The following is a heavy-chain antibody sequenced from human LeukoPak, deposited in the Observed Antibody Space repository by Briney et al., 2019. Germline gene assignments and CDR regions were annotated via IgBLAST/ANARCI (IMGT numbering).Heavy chain of an antibody. V-gene: IGHV4-38-2*02. J-gene: IGHJ4*02. D-gene: IGHD1-26*01. CDR1: GYSISSAYY. CDR2: IYHSGST. Sequence: SETLSLTCTVSGYSISSAYYWGWIRQPPGQGLEWIGNIYHSGSTYYNPSLRGRVTISVDTSKNQFSLKLNSVTAADTAVYYCARDRVGATAIDYWGQGTLVTVSS. CDR3: ARDRVGATAIDY.